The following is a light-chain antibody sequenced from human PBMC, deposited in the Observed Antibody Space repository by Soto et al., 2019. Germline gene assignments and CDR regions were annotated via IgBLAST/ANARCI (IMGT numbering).Light chain of an antibody. CDR3: SSYVASSTL. V-gene: IGLV2-14*03. CDR2: DVS. CDR1: SSDIGSSNY. Sequence: QSALTQPASLSGSPGQSITISCTGTSSDIGSSNYVSWYQQHPGKAPKLMIFDVSYRPSGISDRFSGSKSGNTASLTISGLQPEDEADYYCSSYVASSTLFGGGTKLTVL. J-gene: IGLJ3*02.